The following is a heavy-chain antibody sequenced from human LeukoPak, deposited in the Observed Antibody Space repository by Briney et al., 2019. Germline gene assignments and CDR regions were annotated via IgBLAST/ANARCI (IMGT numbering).Heavy chain of an antibody. CDR2: IYYSGST. V-gene: IGHV4-39*01. CDR1: GGSISSGSYY. J-gene: IGHJ4*02. CDR3: ARHLVGATKYYFDY. Sequence: SETLSLTCTVSGGSISSGSYYWGWIRQPPGKGLEWIGSIYYSGSTYYNPSLKSRVTISVDTSKNQFSLKLSSVTAADTAVYYCARHLVGATKYYFDYWGQGTLVTVSS. D-gene: IGHD1-26*01.